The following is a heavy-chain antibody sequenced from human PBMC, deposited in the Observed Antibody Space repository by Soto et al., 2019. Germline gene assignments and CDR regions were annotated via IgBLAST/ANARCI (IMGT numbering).Heavy chain of an antibody. CDR1: GGTFSSCA. D-gene: IGHD3-10*01. J-gene: IGHJ4*02. Sequence: SVKVSCKASGGTFSSCAISWVRQAPGQGLEWMGGIIPIFGTANYAQKFQGRVTITADESTSTAYMELSSLRSEDTAMYYCARVSGSGSYSNFDYWGQGTLVTVSS. CDR2: IIPIFGTA. CDR3: ARVSGSGSYSNFDY. V-gene: IGHV1-69*13.